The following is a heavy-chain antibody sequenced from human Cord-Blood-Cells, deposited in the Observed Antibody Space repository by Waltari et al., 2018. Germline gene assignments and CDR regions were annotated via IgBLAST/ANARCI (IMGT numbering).Heavy chain of an antibody. CDR1: GFTFSSYD. CDR2: IGTAGDT. Sequence: EVQLVESGGGLVQPGGSLRLYCAASGFTFSSYDMHWVRQATGKGLEWVSAIGTAGDTYYPGSVKGRFTIARENTKNSLYLQMNSLRAGDTAVYYCARYTELRRAFDIWGQGTMVTVSS. V-gene: IGHV3-13*01. J-gene: IGHJ3*02. D-gene: IGHD1-26*01. CDR3: ARYTELRRAFDI.